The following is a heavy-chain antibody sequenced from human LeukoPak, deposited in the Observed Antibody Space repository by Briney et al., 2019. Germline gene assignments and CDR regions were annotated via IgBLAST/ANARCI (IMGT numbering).Heavy chain of an antibody. D-gene: IGHD3-16*01. J-gene: IGHJ5*02. CDR3: ARGERITFGGVIA. CDR2: INHSGST. CDR1: GWSFSGYY. Sequence: SETLSLTCAVYGWSFSGYYWSWIRQPPGKGLEWIGEINHSGSTNYNPSLKSRVTISVDASKNQFSLKLGSVTAADTAVYDCARGERITFGGVIAWGQGTLVTVSS. V-gene: IGHV4-34*01.